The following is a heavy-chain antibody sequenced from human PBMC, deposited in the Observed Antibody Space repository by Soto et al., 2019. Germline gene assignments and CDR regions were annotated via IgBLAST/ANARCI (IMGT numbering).Heavy chain of an antibody. D-gene: IGHD1-26*01. J-gene: IGHJ5*02. Sequence: QVQLQQWGAGLLKPSETLSLICAVYGGSFSGYYWSWIRQPPGKGLEWIGEINHSGSTNYNPSLKSRVTISVDTSKNQFSLKLSSVTAADTAVYYCARGRRYPWFDPWGQGTLVTVSS. CDR2: INHSGST. CDR1: GGSFSGYY. CDR3: ARGRRYPWFDP. V-gene: IGHV4-34*01.